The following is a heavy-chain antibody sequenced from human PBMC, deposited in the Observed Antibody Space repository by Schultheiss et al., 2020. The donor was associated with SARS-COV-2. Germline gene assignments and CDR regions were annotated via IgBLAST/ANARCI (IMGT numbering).Heavy chain of an antibody. CDR3: ARKGGNTYGFPFDY. CDR1: GGSVSSGTYH. J-gene: IGHJ4*02. CDR2: IYYSGST. Sequence: SETLSLTCTVSGGSVSSGTYHWSWIRQPPGKGLEWIGYIYYSGSTNYNPSLSSRVTIYIDKSKNHFSLKVFSVTAADTAVYYCARKGGNTYGFPFDYWGQGTLVTVSS. V-gene: IGHV4-61*01. D-gene: IGHD5-18*01.